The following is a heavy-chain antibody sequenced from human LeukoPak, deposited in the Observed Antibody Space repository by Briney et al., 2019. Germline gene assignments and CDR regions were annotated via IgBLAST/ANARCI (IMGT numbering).Heavy chain of an antibody. Sequence: SETLSLTCTVSGGSISSYYWSWIRQPPGKGLEWIGYIYYSGSTNYNPSLKSRVTISVDTSKNQFSLKLSSVTAADTAVYYCAREVRYCSSTSCLRWFDPWGQGTLVTVSS. CDR1: GGSISSYY. J-gene: IGHJ5*02. D-gene: IGHD2-2*01. CDR2: IYYSGST. CDR3: AREVRYCSSTSCLRWFDP. V-gene: IGHV4-59*01.